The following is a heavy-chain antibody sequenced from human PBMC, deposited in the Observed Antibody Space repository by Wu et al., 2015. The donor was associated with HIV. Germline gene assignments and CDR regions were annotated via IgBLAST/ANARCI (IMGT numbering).Heavy chain of an antibody. CDR2: FDPEDGET. Sequence: QVQLVQSGAEVKKPGASVKVSCKVSGYTLTELSMHWVRQAPGKGLEWMGGFDPEDGETIYAQKFQGRVTMTEDTSTDTAYMELSSLRSEDTAVYYCATVDPDIVVVTAILDAFDIWGQGTMVTVSS. J-gene: IGHJ3*02. V-gene: IGHV1-24*01. CDR1: GYTLTELS. D-gene: IGHD2-21*02. CDR3: ATVDPDIVVVTAILDAFDI.